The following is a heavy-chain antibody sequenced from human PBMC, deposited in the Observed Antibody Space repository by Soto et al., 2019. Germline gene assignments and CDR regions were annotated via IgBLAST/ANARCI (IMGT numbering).Heavy chain of an antibody. V-gene: IGHV4-30-4*01. CDR1: GGSMSRGDYY. CDR2: IYHTGST. Sequence: PSETLSLTCTVSGGSMSRGDYYWSWIRQPPGKGLEWIGFIYHTGSTYYSPSLKSRVAISVDTSKNQFSLKLSSVTAADTAVYYCARDPLYDYGDLSHGFDIWAQRTMVTVSS. J-gene: IGHJ3*02. CDR3: ARDPLYDYGDLSHGFDI. D-gene: IGHD4-17*01.